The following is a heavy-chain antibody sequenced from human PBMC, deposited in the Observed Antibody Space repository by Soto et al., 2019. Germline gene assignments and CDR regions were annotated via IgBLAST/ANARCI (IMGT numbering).Heavy chain of an antibody. CDR3: ARQGGSSGIWYFDY. CDR1: GFTFSGYA. J-gene: IGHJ4*02. V-gene: IGHV3-30*04. CDR2: TSYDENYK. D-gene: IGHD6-6*01. Sequence: QVQLVESGGGVVQPGRSLRLSCAASGFTFSGYAMHWVRQAPGKGLEWVAATSYDENYKYYADSVKGRFTISRDNSKNTLFVQMNSRRTEDTAVYYCARQGGSSGIWYFDYCGQGSLVTVSS.